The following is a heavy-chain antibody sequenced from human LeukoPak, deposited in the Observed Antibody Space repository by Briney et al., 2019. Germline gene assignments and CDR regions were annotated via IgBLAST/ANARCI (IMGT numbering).Heavy chain of an antibody. Sequence: AASVKVSCKASGYTFTHHGISWVRQAPGQGLEWMGWISCYNGDTHYAQKFQGRVTMTTDKSTSTAYMEVRSLRSDDTAVYYCARDPSNTSGYYAYFENWGQGTLVTVSS. CDR2: ISCYNGDT. V-gene: IGHV1-18*01. CDR3: ARDPSNTSGYYAYFEN. CDR1: GYTFTHHG. D-gene: IGHD6-19*01. J-gene: IGHJ4*02.